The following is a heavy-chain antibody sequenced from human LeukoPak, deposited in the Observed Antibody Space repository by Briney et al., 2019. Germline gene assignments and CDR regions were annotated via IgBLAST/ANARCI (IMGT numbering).Heavy chain of an antibody. Sequence: TGGSLRLSCAASGFTFSSYWMSWVRQAPGKGLEWVANIKQDGSEKYYVDSVKGRFTISRDNAKNSLYLRMNSLRAEDTAVYYCASINYYYGMDVWGQGTTVTVSS. CDR3: ASINYYYGMDV. CDR1: GFTFSSYW. CDR2: IKQDGSEK. V-gene: IGHV3-7*01. J-gene: IGHJ6*02.